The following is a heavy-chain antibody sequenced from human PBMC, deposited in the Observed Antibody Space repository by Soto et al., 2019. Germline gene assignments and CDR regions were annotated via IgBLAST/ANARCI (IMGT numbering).Heavy chain of an antibody. Sequence: ASVKVSCKASGYTFTSYGISWVRQAPGQGLEWMGWISAYNGNTNYAQKLQGRVTMTTDTSTSTAYMELRSLRSDDTAVYYCARDGRRDIVVVPAASAFYCYYGMDVWGQGTTVTVSS. CDR1: GYTFTSYG. J-gene: IGHJ6*02. CDR2: ISAYNGNT. CDR3: ARDGRRDIVVVPAASAFYCYYGMDV. V-gene: IGHV1-18*01. D-gene: IGHD2-2*01.